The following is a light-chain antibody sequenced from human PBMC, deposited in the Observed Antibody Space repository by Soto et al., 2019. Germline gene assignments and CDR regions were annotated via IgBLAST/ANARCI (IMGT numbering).Light chain of an antibody. CDR3: QPYGSSPRRYT. Sequence: EIVLTQSPGTLSLSPGERATLSCRASLSVSSSSLTWYQQKAGQAPRLLIYGASSRATGIPDRFSGSGSGTDLTLSISRLEPEDFAVYYCQPYGSSPRRYTFGQGTKLEIK. V-gene: IGKV3-20*01. J-gene: IGKJ2*01. CDR2: GAS. CDR1: LSVSSSS.